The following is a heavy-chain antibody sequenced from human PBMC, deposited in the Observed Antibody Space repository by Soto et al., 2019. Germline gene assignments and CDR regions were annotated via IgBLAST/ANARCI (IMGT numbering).Heavy chain of an antibody. J-gene: IGHJ5*01. Sequence: ASVKVSCKATGDTSTNYGISWVRQAPGQGLEWVGWISAYDGKTDHIQSLQGRVTMTTDTSTSTAYMELRSLTSDDTAVYFCARLPYCGSTSCYNWFDSWG. CDR2: ISAYDGKT. CDR3: ARLPYCGSTSCYNWFDS. CDR1: GDTSTNYG. D-gene: IGHD2-2*01. V-gene: IGHV1-18*01.